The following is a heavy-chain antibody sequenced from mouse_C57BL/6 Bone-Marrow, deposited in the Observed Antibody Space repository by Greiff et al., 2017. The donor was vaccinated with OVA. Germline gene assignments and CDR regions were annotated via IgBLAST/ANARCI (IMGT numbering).Heavy chain of an antibody. Sequence: EVQLQQSGPGLVKPSQSLSLTCSVTGYSITSGYYWHWIRQFPGNTLEWMGYISYDGSNNYNPSLKNRISITRDTSKNQFFLKLNSVTTEDTATYYCAITTVVATDYWGQGTSVTVSS. J-gene: IGHJ4*01. CDR1: GYSITSGYY. D-gene: IGHD1-1*01. CDR2: ISYDGSN. CDR3: AITTVVATDY. V-gene: IGHV3-6*01.